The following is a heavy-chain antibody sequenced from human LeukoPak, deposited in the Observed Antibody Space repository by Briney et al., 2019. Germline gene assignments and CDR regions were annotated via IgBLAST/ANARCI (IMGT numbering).Heavy chain of an antibody. Sequence: GESLKISCKVSGYSFTSYCIGWVRHMPAKGLEWMGIIYPGDSGPTYSPSFQGQVTISVDKSINTAYLQWSSLQASDTAMYYCGMSGDRVPLQDDVFDVWGQGTMVTVST. D-gene: IGHD1-26*01. J-gene: IGHJ3*01. CDR2: IYPGDSGP. V-gene: IGHV5-51*01. CDR1: GYSFTSYC. CDR3: GMSGDRVPLQDDVFDV.